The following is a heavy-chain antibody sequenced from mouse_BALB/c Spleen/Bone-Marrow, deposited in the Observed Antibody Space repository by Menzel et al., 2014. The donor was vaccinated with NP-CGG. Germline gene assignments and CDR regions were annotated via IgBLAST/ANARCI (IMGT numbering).Heavy chain of an antibody. Sequence: VQLQQPGPELVKPGASVKISCKASGYSFTGYFMNWVKQSHGKSLEWIGRINPYNGDTFNNQKFKGKATLTVDNSSSTAHIELLSLTSEDSAVYYCGVPYYYGSIDFDYWGQGTTLTVSS. V-gene: IGHV1-37*01. CDR3: GVPYYYGSIDFDY. CDR1: GYSFTGYF. J-gene: IGHJ2*01. CDR2: INPYNGDT. D-gene: IGHD1-1*01.